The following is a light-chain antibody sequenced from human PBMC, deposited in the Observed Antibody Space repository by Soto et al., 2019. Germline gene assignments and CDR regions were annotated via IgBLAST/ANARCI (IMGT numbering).Light chain of an antibody. Sequence: QSALTQPASVSGSPGQSLTISCTGTSGDVGRYDSVSWYKHRPGKVPELIIFSDRFSGSKSGNTASLTVSGLQAEYEADYYCSSYTTNRTPVFGGGTKVTVL. J-gene: IGLJ2*01. CDR1: SGDVGRYDS. V-gene: IGLV2-14*01. CDR3: SSYTTNRTPV.